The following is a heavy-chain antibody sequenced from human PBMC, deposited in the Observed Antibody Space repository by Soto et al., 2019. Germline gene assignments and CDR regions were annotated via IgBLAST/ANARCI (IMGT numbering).Heavy chain of an antibody. CDR1: GGSITSANW. V-gene: IGHV4-4*02. D-gene: IGHD3-10*01. Sequence: SLTCAVSGGSITSANWWTWVRQPPGGGLEWIGEIYHSGSTNYNPSLKSRVTISVDKSKNQFSLKLSSVTAADTAVYYCARDLLWFGEFYFDYWGQGTLVTVSS. CDR3: ARDLLWFGEFYFDY. CDR2: IYHSGST. J-gene: IGHJ4*02.